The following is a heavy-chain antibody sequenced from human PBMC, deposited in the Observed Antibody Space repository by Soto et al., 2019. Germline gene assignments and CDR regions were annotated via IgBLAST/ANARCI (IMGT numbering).Heavy chain of an antibody. D-gene: IGHD1-26*01. Sequence: SETLSLTCTVSGASISSYYWSWIRQPPGKGLEWVGFIFHSGSTNCNPSLKSRVTFSVDTSKSQFSLKLTSVTAADTAVYYCARDQNGSPHFDYWGQGILVTVSS. J-gene: IGHJ4*02. CDR2: IFHSGST. CDR3: ARDQNGSPHFDY. CDR1: GASISSYY. V-gene: IGHV4-59*01.